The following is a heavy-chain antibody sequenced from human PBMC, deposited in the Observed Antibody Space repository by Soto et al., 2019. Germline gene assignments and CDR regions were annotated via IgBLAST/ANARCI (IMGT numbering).Heavy chain of an antibody. CDR1: GFTFSSYS. D-gene: IGHD3-22*01. J-gene: IGHJ6*02. CDR3: ARDLITMAMIVGVTGYYSMDV. Sequence: PGGSLRLSCAASGFTFSSYSMNWVRQAPGKGLEWVSSISSSSSYIYYADSVRGRFTISRDNAKNSLYLQMNSLRAEDTAVYYCARDLITMAMIVGVTGYYSMDVWGQGTTVTVSS. V-gene: IGHV3-21*01. CDR2: ISSSSSYI.